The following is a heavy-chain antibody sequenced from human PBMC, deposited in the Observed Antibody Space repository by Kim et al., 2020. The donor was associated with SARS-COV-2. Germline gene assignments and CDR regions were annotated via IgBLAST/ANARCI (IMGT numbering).Heavy chain of an antibody. V-gene: IGHV4-59*01. CDR3: ARGRSITIFGVVTAHSYMDV. D-gene: IGHD3-3*01. CDR1: GGSISSYY. Sequence: SETLSLTCTVSGGSISSYYWSWIRQPPGKGLEWIGYIYYSGSTNYNPPLKSRVTISVDTPKNQFSLKLSSVTAADTAVYYCARGRSITIFGVVTAHSYMDVWGKGTTVTVSS. CDR2: IYYSGST. J-gene: IGHJ6*03.